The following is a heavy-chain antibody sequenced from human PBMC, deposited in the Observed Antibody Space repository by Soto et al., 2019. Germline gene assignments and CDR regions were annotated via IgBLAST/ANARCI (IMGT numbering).Heavy chain of an antibody. V-gene: IGHV3-49*03. J-gene: IGHJ5*02. CDR3: TRTLRILDGWFDP. CDR1: GFTFGDYA. CDR2: IRIKAYGGTT. D-gene: IGHD2-15*01. Sequence: GGSLRLSCTASGFTFGDYAMIWFRQAPGKGLEWVGFIRIKAYGGTTEYAASVKGRFTISRDDSKSIAYLQMNSLKTEDTAVYYCTRTLRILDGWFDPWGQGTLVTVSS.